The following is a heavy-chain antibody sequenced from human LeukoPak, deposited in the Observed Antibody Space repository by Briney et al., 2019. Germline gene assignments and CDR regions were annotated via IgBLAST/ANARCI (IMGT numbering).Heavy chain of an antibody. J-gene: IGHJ3*02. CDR2: CDHEDGET. Sequence: ASVKVSRKLSVYTLTELLMYWVRQAPGKGREWRVGCDHEDGETIYAQKFQDRVTIDEDTPTDTAYLELSSLRSEDTAVYYCAAWAVGDPEAFDIWGQGTMVTVSS. V-gene: IGHV1-24*01. CDR1: VYTLTELL. CDR3: AAWAVGDPEAFDI. D-gene: IGHD6-19*01.